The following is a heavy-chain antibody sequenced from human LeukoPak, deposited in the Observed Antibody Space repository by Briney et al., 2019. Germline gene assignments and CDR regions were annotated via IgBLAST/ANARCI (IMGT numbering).Heavy chain of an antibody. CDR1: GFTSTSYS. Sequence: GGSLRLSCAASGFTSTSYSINWVRQAPGKGLEWISYVSSTGKTTYYAASAKGRVTFSRDDADNSLYLQMNSLRVEDTGIYYCASRPLSGISTWYTLDFWGQGVLVTVSS. V-gene: IGHV3-48*04. J-gene: IGHJ4*02. CDR3: ASRPLSGISTWYTLDF. D-gene: IGHD6-13*01. CDR2: VSSTGKTT.